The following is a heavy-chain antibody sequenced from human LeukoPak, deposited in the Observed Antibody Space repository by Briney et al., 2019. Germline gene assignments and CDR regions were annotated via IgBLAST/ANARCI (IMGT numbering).Heavy chain of an antibody. D-gene: IGHD3-3*01. CDR1: GYTFNSYG. CDR2: SSAYNGNT. CDR3: AHSTYYDFWSGWTDAFDI. Sequence: ASVKVSCKASGYTFNSYGISWVRQAPRQGLEWMGWSSAYNGNTNYAQKLQGRVTMTTDTSTSTAYMELRSLRSDDTAVYYCAHSTYYDFWSGWTDAFDIWGQGTMVTVSS. V-gene: IGHV1-18*01. J-gene: IGHJ3*02.